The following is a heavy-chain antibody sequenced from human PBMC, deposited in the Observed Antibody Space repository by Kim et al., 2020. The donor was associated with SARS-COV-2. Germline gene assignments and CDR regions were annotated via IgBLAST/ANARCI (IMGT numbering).Heavy chain of an antibody. V-gene: IGHV4-59*01. CDR3: ARDQYSSSWYSRWFDP. CDR2: IYNSGRT. D-gene: IGHD6-13*01. J-gene: IGHJ5*02. CDR1: GGPISSYY. Sequence: SETLSLTCTVSGGPISSYYWSWIRQPPGKGLEWIGYIYNSGRTNYIPSLKSRVTTSVDTSKNQFSLKLSSVTAADTAVYYCARDQYSSSWYSRWFDPWGQGTLVTVSS.